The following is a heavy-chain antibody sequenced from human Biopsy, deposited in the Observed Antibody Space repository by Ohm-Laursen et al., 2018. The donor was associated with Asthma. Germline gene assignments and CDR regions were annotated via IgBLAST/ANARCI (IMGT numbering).Heavy chain of an antibody. V-gene: IGHV3-30*18. J-gene: IGHJ4*02. CDR3: AKEVFPGWELRRGPDS. Sequence: SLRLSCTASGFSFSNYGMHWVRQAPGKGLDWVAVISFDGTNRNYTDSVKGRFTISRDNSRNTLHLEMNGLRAEDTAVYFCAKEVFPGWELRRGPDSWGQGTLVTVSS. D-gene: IGHD1-26*01. CDR2: ISFDGTNR. CDR1: GFSFSNYG.